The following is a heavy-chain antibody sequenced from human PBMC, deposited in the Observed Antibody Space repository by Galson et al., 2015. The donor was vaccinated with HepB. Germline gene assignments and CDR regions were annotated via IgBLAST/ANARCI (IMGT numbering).Heavy chain of an antibody. V-gene: IGHV3-30*04. CDR2: ISYDGSNK. CDR3: ARDYYDSSGPSDY. D-gene: IGHD3-22*01. Sequence: SLRLSCAASGFTFSSYAMHWVRQAPGKGLEWVAVISYDGSNKYYADSVKGRFTISRDNSKNTLYLQMNSLRAEDTAVYYCARDYYDSSGPSDYWGQGTLVTVSS. J-gene: IGHJ4*02. CDR1: GFTFSSYA.